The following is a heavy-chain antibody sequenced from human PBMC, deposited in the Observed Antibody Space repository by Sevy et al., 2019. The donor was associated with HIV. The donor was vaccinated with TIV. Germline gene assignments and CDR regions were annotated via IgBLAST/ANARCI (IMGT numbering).Heavy chain of an antibody. D-gene: IGHD3-16*01. CDR3: ARGGLFGDAAYTY. J-gene: IGHJ4*02. CDR1: GNTFTAYY. Sequence: SSVKVSCRAPGNTFTAYYMHWVRQAPGQGLEWMGWINPNSGDTNYAQKFQDRVTMTTDASISTAYMELSSLRSDDTAVYYCARGGLFGDAAYTYWGQGTLVTVSS. V-gene: IGHV1-2*02. CDR2: INPNSGDT.